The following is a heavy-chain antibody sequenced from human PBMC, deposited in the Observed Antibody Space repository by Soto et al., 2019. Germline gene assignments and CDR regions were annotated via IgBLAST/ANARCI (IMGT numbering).Heavy chain of an antibody. J-gene: IGHJ4*02. CDR3: ARGGPYYDFWSGSSYFDY. Sequence: VGSLRLSCAASGFTFSSYAMHWVRQAPGKGLEWVAVISYDGSNKYYADSVKGRFTISRDNSKNTLYLQMNSLRAEDTAVYYCARGGPYYDFWSGSSYFDYWGQGTLVTVSS. D-gene: IGHD3-3*01. CDR1: GFTFSSYA. CDR2: ISYDGSNK. V-gene: IGHV3-30-3*01.